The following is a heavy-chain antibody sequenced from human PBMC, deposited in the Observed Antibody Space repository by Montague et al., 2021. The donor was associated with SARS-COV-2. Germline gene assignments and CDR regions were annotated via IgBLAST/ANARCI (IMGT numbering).Heavy chain of an antibody. Sequence: SETLSLTCTVSGGSISSSSYDWGWIRQPPGKGLEWIGSIYYSGSTYYNPSLKSRVTISVDTSKNQFSLKLSSVTAADTAVYYCARQGRISMVRLNWFDPWGQGTLVTVSS. CDR2: IYYSGST. CDR3: ARQGRISMVRLNWFDP. CDR1: GGSISSSSYD. V-gene: IGHV4-39*01. J-gene: IGHJ5*02. D-gene: IGHD3-10*01.